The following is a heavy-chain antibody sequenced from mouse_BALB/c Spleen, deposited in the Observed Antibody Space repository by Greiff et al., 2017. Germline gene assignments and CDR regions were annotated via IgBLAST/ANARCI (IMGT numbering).Heavy chain of an antibody. J-gene: IGHJ2*01. D-gene: IGHD1-1*01. CDR2: ISYDGSN. V-gene: IGHV3-6*02. CDR1: GYSITSGYY. CDR3: ARGAYGSLFDY. Sequence: ESGPGLVKPSQSLSLTCSVTGYSITSGYYWNWIRQFPGNKLEWMGYISYDGSNNYNPSLKNRISITRDTSKNQFFLKLNSVTTEDTATYYCARGAYGSLFDYWGQGTTLTVSS.